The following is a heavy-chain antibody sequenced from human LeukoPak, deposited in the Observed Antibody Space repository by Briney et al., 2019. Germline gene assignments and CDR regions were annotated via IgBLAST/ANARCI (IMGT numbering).Heavy chain of an antibody. CDR3: ANADILTGYYL. D-gene: IGHD3-9*01. J-gene: IGHJ4*02. CDR1: GGSISSYY. CDR2: IYYSGST. Sequence: SKTLSLTCTVSGGSISSYYWSWIRQPPGKGLEWIGYIYYSGSTNYNPSLKSRVTISVDTSKNQFSLKLSSVTAADTAVYYCANADILTGYYLWGQGTLVTVSS. V-gene: IGHV4-59*08.